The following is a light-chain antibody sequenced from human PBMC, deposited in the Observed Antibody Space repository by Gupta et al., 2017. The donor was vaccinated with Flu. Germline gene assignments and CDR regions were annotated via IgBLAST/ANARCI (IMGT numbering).Light chain of an antibody. Sequence: PSTLSASIGDRVTLTCRASQSIRTRVAWSQQKPGKAPKLLISQASTLQSGVPSRFSGTGSGTECTLTISSLQPDEFATYYCLQYESYRPTLGQGTKLDIK. CDR3: LQYESYRPT. CDR1: QSIRTR. J-gene: IGKJ2*01. CDR2: QAS. V-gene: IGKV1-5*03.